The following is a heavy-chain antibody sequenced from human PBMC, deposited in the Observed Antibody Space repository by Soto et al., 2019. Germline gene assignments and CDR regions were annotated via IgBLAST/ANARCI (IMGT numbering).Heavy chain of an antibody. CDR2: IRGELLTT. D-gene: IGHD1-26*01. J-gene: IGHJ4*02. Sequence: PGGSLRLSCAPSGFTFSDNAMHWVRQALGEGLEWVSGIRGELLTTSYAYSVKYPFTISRDNSKNPFYLQMNTLRAEDTAIYYCVKEGKMGVEGLDFCAQGTLVTVS. CDR3: VKEGKMGVEGLDF. CDR1: GFTFSDNA. V-gene: IGHV3-23*01.